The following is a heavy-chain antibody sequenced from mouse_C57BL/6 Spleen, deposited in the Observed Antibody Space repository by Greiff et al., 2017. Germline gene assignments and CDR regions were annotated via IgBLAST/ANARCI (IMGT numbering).Heavy chain of an antibody. J-gene: IGHJ4*01. Sequence: QVQLQQSGAELAKPGASVKLSCKASGYTFTSYWMHWVKQRHGQGLEWIGYINPSSGYTKYNQKFKDKATLTADKSSSTAYMELSSLTYEDSAVYYCSRGGKFITSVVPSYYYAMDYWGQGTSVTVAS. CDR3: SRGGKFITSVVPSYYYAMDY. V-gene: IGHV1-7*01. D-gene: IGHD1-1*01. CDR1: GYTFTSYW. CDR2: INPSSGYT.